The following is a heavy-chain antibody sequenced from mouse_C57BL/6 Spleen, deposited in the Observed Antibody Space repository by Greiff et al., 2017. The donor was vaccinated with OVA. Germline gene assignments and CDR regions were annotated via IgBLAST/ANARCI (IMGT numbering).Heavy chain of an antibody. V-gene: IGHV1-80*01. CDR2: IYPGDGDT. J-gene: IGHJ4*01. CDR1: GFAISSYW. CDR3: SRGGPTGYAMDY. Sequence: VQLQQSGAELVKPGASVKISCKASGFAISSYWMNWVKQRPGKGLEWIGQIYPGDGDTKYNGQFKGKATLTADKYASTAYMQLSSLTSEDSAVYFCSRGGPTGYAMDYWGQGTSVTVSS.